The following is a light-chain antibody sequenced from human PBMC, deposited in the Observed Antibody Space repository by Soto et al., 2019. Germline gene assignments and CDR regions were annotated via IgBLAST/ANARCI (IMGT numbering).Light chain of an antibody. J-gene: IGKJ4*01. CDR2: GAS. CDR3: QQYNNWAPLT. Sequence: ENFMTQSPSTLSVSPVELAPFPCTVNQTVNTNLAWYQQKPGQSPRLLIYGASTRATGIPARFSGSGSGTEFTLTISSLQSEDFAVYSCQQYNNWAPLTFGGGTTVDI. CDR1: QTVNTN. V-gene: IGKV3-15*01.